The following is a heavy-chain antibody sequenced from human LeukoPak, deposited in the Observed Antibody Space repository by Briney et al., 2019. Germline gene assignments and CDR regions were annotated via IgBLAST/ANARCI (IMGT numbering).Heavy chain of an antibody. V-gene: IGHV3-30*04. CDR3: ARDTADYFDISGYFDY. Sequence: GRSLRLSCAAPGFAFSSYAMHWVRQAPGKGLEWVAAISYDGTNKYSADSVKGRFTISRDKSKNTLYLQMNSLKAEDTAVYYCARDTADYFDISGYFDYWGQGTLVTVSS. CDR2: ISYDGTNK. J-gene: IGHJ4*02. CDR1: GFAFSSYA. D-gene: IGHD3-22*01.